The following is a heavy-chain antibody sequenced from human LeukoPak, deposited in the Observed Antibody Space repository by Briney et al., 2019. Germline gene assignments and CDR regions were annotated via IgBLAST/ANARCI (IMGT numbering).Heavy chain of an antibody. CDR3: ANWNDY. J-gene: IGHJ4*02. CDR2: TTAGGDYT. V-gene: IGHV3-23*01. Sequence: GGSLRLSCAVSGLIFSDYSMNWVRQAPGKGLEWVSTTTAGGDYTYHADSVKGRFTVSRDNSKNTLYLQMNSLRAEDTAIYYCANWNDYWGQGTLVTVSS. CDR1: GLIFSDYS. D-gene: IGHD1-1*01.